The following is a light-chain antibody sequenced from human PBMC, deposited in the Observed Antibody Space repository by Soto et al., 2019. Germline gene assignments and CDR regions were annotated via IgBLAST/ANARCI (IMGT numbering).Light chain of an antibody. V-gene: IGLV2-14*01. Sequence: QSALTQPRSVSGSPGQSVTISCTGTSSDVGGYNYVSWYQQHPGKAPKLMIYDVSDRPSGVSNRFPGSKSGNTASLTISGLQAEDEADYYCSSYTSSSTLWVFGTGTKVTVL. CDR3: SSYTSSSTLWV. CDR1: SSDVGGYNY. CDR2: DVS. J-gene: IGLJ1*01.